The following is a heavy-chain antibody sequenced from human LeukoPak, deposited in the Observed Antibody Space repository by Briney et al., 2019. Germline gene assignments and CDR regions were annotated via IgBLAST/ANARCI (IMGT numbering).Heavy chain of an antibody. CDR2: INPNSGGT. V-gene: IGHV1-2*06. CDR1: GYTLTGYY. Sequence: GASVKVSCKASGYTLTGYYMHWVRQAPGQGLEWMGRINPNSGGTNYAQKFQGRVTMTRDTSISTAYMELSRLRSDDTAVYYCARINYYDSSGYVTWGADFDYWGQGTLVTVSS. D-gene: IGHD3-22*01. J-gene: IGHJ4*02. CDR3: ARINYYDSSGYVTWGADFDY.